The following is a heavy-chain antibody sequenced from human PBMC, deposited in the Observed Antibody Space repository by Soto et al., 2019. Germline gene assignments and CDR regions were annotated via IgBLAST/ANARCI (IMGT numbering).Heavy chain of an antibody. CDR3: AKDQYYYDSSGYYSPQY. CDR2: ISYDGSNK. CDR1: GFTFSSYG. D-gene: IGHD3-22*01. Sequence: PGGSLRLSCAASGFTFSSYGMHWVRQAPGKGLEWVAVISYDGSNKYYAGSVKGRFTISRDNSKNTLYLQMNSLRAEDTAVYYCAKDQYYYDSSGYYSPQYWGQGTLVTVSS. J-gene: IGHJ4*02. V-gene: IGHV3-30*18.